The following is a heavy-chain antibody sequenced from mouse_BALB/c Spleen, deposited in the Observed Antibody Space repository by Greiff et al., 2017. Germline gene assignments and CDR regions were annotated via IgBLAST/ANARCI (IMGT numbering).Heavy chain of an antibody. J-gene: IGHJ4*01. D-gene: IGHD2-2*01. CDR2: INPSNGGT. CDR3: TRDGYDCMVY. V-gene: IGHV1S81*02. Sequence: QVQLQQPGAELVKPGASVKLSCKASGYTFTSFYMYWVKQRPGQGLEWIGGINPSNGGTNFNEKFKSKATLTVDKSSSTAYMQLSSLTSEDSAVYYCTRDGYDCMVYWGQGTSVTVSS. CDR1: GYTFTSFY.